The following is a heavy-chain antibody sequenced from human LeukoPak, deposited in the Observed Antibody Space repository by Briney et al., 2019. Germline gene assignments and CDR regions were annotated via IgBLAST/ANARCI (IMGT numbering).Heavy chain of an antibody. CDR3: AKDQGGTTPGFDY. D-gene: IGHD1-7*01. J-gene: IGHJ4*02. CDR1: GFTFSNYD. CDR2: ISYDGSNK. Sequence: PGGSLGLSCAASGFTFSNYDIHWVRQAPGKGLEWVAVISYDGSNKYYADSVKGRFTISRDNSKNTLYLQMNSLRAEDTTVYYCAKDQGGTTPGFDYWGQGTLVTVSS. V-gene: IGHV3-30*18.